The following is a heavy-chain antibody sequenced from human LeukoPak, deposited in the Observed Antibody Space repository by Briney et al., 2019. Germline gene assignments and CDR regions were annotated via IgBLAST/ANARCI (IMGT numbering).Heavy chain of an antibody. CDR1: GGTFSSYT. Sequence: ASVKVSCKASGGTFSSYTISWVRQAPGQRLEWMGRIIPILGIANYAQKFQGRVTITADKSTSTAYMELSSLRSEDTAVYYCARDHYGDYTPRYFDYWGQGTLVTVSS. CDR3: ARDHYGDYTPRYFDY. J-gene: IGHJ4*02. CDR2: IIPILGIA. V-gene: IGHV1-69*04. D-gene: IGHD4-17*01.